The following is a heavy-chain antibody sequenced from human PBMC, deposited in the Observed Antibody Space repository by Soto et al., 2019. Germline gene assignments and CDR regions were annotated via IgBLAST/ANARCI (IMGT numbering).Heavy chain of an antibody. J-gene: IGHJ4*02. CDR2: IYYSGST. V-gene: IGHV4-59*01. CDR1: GGSISSYY. D-gene: IGHD3-10*01. CDR3: ARAQAYYGSGSYYRFDY. Sequence: ETLSLTCTVSGGSISSYYWSWIRQPPGKGLEWIGYIYYSGSTNYNPSLKSRVTISVDTSKNQFSLKLSSVTAADTAVYYCARAQAYYGSGSYYRFDYWGQGTLVTVSS.